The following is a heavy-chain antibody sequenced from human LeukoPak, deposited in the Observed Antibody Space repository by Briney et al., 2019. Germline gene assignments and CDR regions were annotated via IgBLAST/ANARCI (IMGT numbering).Heavy chain of an antibody. CDR3: ARVDCSSTSCYRDAEYFHR. V-gene: IGHV4-34*01. D-gene: IGHD2-2*02. J-gene: IGHJ1*01. Sequence: SETLSLTCAVYGGSFSGYYWSWIRQPPGKGLEWIEEINHSGSTNYNPSLKSRVTISVDTSKNQFSLKLSSVTAADTAVYYCARVDCSSTSCYRDAEYFHRWGQGTLVTVSS. CDR1: GGSFSGYY. CDR2: INHSGST.